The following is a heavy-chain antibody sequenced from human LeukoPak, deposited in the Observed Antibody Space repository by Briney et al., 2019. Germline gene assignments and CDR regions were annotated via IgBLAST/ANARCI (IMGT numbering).Heavy chain of an antibody. D-gene: IGHD3-22*01. CDR3: ARVSYYYDTSGLMVVDAFDT. CDR1: GGSISSGIYY. V-gene: IGHV4-61*02. CDR2: IYTRGST. Sequence: PSETLSLTCTVSGGSISSGIYYRSGIRQPAGKGLEWIGRIYTRGSTNYNPSLKSRVTISVDTSKNQFSLKLSSVTAADTAVYYCARVSYYYDTSGLMVVDAFDTWGQGTMVTVSS. J-gene: IGHJ3*02.